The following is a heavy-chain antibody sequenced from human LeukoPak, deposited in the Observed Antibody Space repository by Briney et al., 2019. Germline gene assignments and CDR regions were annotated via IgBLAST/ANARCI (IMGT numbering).Heavy chain of an antibody. J-gene: IGHJ5*02. V-gene: IGHV1-18*01. CDR3: ARDLKLRYFDWLLPNWFDP. D-gene: IGHD3-9*01. CDR2: ISAYNGNT. Sequence: GASVKVSCKASGYTFTSYGISWVRQAPGQGLEWMGWISAYNGNTNYAQKLQGRVTMTTDTSTSTAYMGLRSLRSDDTAVYYCARDLKLRYFDWLLPNWFDPWGQGTLVTVSS. CDR1: GYTFTSYG.